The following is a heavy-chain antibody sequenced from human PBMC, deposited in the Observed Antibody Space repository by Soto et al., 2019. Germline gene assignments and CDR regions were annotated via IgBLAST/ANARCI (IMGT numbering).Heavy chain of an antibody. CDR3: ARDQYYYDSSGPDNYYYYGMDV. CDR2: ISSSSSYI. V-gene: IGHV3-21*01. Sequence: EVQLVESGGGLVKPGGSLRLSCAASGFTFSSYSMNWVRQAPGKGLEWVSSISSSSSYIYYADSVKGRFTISRDNAKNSLYLQMNSLRAEETAVYYCARDQYYYDSSGPDNYYYYGMDVWGQGTTVTVSS. J-gene: IGHJ6*02. CDR1: GFTFSSYS. D-gene: IGHD3-22*01.